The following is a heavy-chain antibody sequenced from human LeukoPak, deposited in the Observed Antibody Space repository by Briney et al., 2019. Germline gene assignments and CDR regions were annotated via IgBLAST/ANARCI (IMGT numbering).Heavy chain of an antibody. CDR1: GYTFTSYG. V-gene: IGHV1-18*01. Sequence: ASVKVSCKASGYTFTSYGISWVRQAPGQGLEWMGWISAYNGNTNYAQKLQGRVTMTTDTSTSTAYMELRSLRSDDTAVYYCAREPIVVGPKGYFDYWGQGTLVTVSS. J-gene: IGHJ4*02. CDR3: AREPIVVGPKGYFDY. CDR2: ISAYNGNT. D-gene: IGHD3-22*01.